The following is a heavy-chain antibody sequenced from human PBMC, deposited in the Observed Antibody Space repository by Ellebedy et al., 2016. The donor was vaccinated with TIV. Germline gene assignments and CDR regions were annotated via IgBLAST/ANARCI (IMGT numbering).Heavy chain of an antibody. V-gene: IGHV3-7*01. CDR3: ATDGSYGDYRSPTHAFVM. Sequence: PGGSLRLSCEASGFTFNSYWMTWFRQAPGKGLEWVANINQDGSDTYYVDSLRGRFTISRDNAKNSLYLLMNSLRGEDTAVYYCATDGSYGDYRSPTHAFVMWGQGTLVTVSS. J-gene: IGHJ3*02. D-gene: IGHD4-17*01. CDR1: GFTFNSYW. CDR2: INQDGSDT.